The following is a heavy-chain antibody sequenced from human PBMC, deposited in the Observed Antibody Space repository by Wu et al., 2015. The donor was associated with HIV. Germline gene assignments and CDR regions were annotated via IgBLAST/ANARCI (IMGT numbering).Heavy chain of an antibody. D-gene: IGHD5-18*01. CDR2: IIPIFGTA. CDR3: ARALRGYSYVPGSRGYYYYYYMDV. J-gene: IGHJ6*03. Sequence: QVQLVQSGAEVKKPGSSVKVSCKASGGTFSSYAISWVRQAPGQGLEWMGGIIPIFGTANYAQKFQGRVTITADESTSTAYMELSSLRSEDTAVYYCARALRGYSYVPGSRGYYYYYYMDVWGKGTTVTVSS. CDR1: GGTFSSYA. V-gene: IGHV1-69*12.